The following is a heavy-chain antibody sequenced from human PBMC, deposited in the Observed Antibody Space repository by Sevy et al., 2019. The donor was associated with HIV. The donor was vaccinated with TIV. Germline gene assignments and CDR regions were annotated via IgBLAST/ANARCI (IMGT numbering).Heavy chain of an antibody. CDR2: INSDGMST. V-gene: IGHV3-74*01. CDR1: GFSFSSSW. D-gene: IGHD3-10*01. Sequence: GGSLRLSCTASGFSFSSSWMHWVRQPPGKGTVWVSHINSDGMSTRYADSVKGRFTVSRDNGKNMMYLQMNSLRVDDTAVYYCAKGHRGVTDYWGQGTLVTVSS. CDR3: AKGHRGVTDY. J-gene: IGHJ4*02.